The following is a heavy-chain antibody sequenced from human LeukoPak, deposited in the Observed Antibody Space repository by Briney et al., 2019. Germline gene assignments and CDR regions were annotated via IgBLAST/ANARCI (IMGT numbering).Heavy chain of an antibody. V-gene: IGHV1-69*04. CDR2: IIPILGIA. CDR1: GGTFSSYA. CDR3: ARYTSPNPYCSGGSCSLFYYYGMDV. D-gene: IGHD2-15*01. Sequence: GASVKVSCKASGGTFSSYAISWVRQAPAPGLEWMGRIIPILGIANYAQKFQGRVTITADKSTSTAYMELSSLRSEDTAVYYCARYTSPNPYCSGGSCSLFYYYGMDVWGQGTTVTVSS. J-gene: IGHJ6*02.